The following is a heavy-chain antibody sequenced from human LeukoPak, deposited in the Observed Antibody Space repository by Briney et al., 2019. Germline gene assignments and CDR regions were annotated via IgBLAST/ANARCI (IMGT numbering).Heavy chain of an antibody. CDR2: IKQDGSEE. J-gene: IGHJ6*02. CDR1: GFTFSSYC. Sequence: GGSLRLSCAASGFTFSSYCMSWVRQAPGKGLEWVANIKQDGSEEVYVDSVKGRFTISRDNAKNSLFLQMSTLRAEDTAVYYCARDPYSSTWSYGMDVWGQGTTVTVSS. CDR3: ARDPYSSTWSYGMDV. V-gene: IGHV3-7*05. D-gene: IGHD6-6*01.